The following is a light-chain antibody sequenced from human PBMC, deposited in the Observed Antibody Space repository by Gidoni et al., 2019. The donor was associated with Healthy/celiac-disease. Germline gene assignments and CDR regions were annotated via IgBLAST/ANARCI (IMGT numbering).Light chain of an antibody. CDR1: QGISSY. CDR3: QQYYSYPYT. CDR2: AAS. V-gene: IGKV1-8*01. J-gene: IGKJ2*01. Sequence: AIRMTQSPSSLSASTRDRVTITCRASQGISSYVAWDQQKPGKAPKLLIYAASTLQSGVPSRFSGSGSGTDFTLTISCLQSEDFATYYCQQYYSYPYTFGQXTKLEIK.